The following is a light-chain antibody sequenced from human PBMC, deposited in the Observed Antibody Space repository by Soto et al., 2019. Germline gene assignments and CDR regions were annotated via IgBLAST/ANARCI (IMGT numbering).Light chain of an antibody. CDR3: QQYNNWPLT. CDR1: QSVNSH. V-gene: IGKV3D-15*01. CDR2: GES. J-gene: IGKJ4*01. Sequence: EIVMTQSPASLSVSPGERVTLSCRSSQSVNSHLAWYQQKPGQAPRLLILGESTSSTGTPARFSGSGSGTDFTLTIIRLQSEDFAVYYCQQYNNWPLTVGGGTKVEIK.